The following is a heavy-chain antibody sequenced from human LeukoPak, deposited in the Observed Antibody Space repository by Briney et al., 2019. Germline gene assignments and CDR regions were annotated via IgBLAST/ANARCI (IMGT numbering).Heavy chain of an antibody. V-gene: IGHV3-30*04. CDR3: AREGASNGYHYGMDV. Sequence: GGSLRLSCAGSGFTFSFYNMHWVRQAPGKGLEWVALISFGGSPTYYADSVRGRFTISRDNSKNTLFLQMSSLKAEDTAVYYCAREGASNGYHYGMDVWGQGTTVSVSS. CDR1: GFTFSFYN. CDR2: ISFGGSPT. D-gene: IGHD5-12*01. J-gene: IGHJ6*02.